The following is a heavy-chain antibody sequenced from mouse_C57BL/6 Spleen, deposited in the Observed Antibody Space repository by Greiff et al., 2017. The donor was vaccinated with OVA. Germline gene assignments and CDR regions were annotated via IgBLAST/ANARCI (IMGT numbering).Heavy chain of an antibody. J-gene: IGHJ3*01. CDR1: GFSLSTSGMG. CDR3: ARREDYDEGAWFAY. Sequence: QVTLKVSGPGILQSSQTLSLTCSFSGFSLSTSGMGVRWIRQPSGKGLEWLAHIYWDDDKRYNPSLKSRLTITKDTSRNQVFLKITSVDTADTATYYWARREDYDEGAWFAYWGQGTLVTVSA. CDR2: IYWDDDK. D-gene: IGHD2-4*01. V-gene: IGHV8-12*01.